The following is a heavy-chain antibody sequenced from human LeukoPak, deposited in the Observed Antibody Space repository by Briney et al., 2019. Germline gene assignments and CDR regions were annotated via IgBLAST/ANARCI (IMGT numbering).Heavy chain of an antibody. Sequence: GGSLRLTCVASGFTFTSDAMNWVRQAPGKGLEWVSSTVSRGTTQYADSVKGRFTVSRDTSKNTLYLQMNSLRADDTAVYYCAKCSTSAYTTGWCNWIDPWGQGTLVTVSS. D-gene: IGHD6-19*01. CDR1: GFTFTSDA. CDR2: TVSRGTT. V-gene: IGHV3-23*01. CDR3: AKCSTSAYTTGWCNWIDP. J-gene: IGHJ5*02.